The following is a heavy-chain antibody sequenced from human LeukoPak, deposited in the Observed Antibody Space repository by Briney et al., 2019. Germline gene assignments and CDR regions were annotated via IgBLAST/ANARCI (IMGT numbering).Heavy chain of an antibody. J-gene: IGHJ4*02. CDR2: IIPIFGTA. Sequence: SVKVSCKASGGTFISYAISWVRQAPGQGLEWMGGIIPIFGTANYAQKFQGRVTITTDESTSTAYVELSSLRSEDTAVYHCARGSVTTGAAVAYWGQGTLVTVSS. D-gene: IGHD4-17*01. V-gene: IGHV1-69*05. CDR1: GGTFISYA. CDR3: ARGSVTTGAAVAY.